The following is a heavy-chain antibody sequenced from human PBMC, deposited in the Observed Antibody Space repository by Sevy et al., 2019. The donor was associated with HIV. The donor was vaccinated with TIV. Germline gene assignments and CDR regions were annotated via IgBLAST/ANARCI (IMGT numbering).Heavy chain of an antibody. J-gene: IGHJ4*02. CDR1: EFTFSSYG. Sequence: GGSLRLSCAASEFTFSSYGMHWVRQAPGKGLEWVVVISSDGSNKYYADSVKGRFTISRDNSKNTLYLQMNSLRAEDTAVYYCAKDRYYYDSSGYYYYFDYWGQGILVTVSS. D-gene: IGHD3-22*01. CDR3: AKDRYYYDSSGYYYYFDY. CDR2: ISSDGSNK. V-gene: IGHV3-30*18.